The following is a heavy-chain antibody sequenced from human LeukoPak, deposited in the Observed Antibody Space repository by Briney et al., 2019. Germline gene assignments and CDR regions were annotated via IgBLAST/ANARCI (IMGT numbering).Heavy chain of an antibody. D-gene: IGHD4-11*01. V-gene: IGHV4-34*01. Sequence: SETLSLTCALYGGSFSGYYWSWIRQPPGKGLECIGEINHSGSTNYKQSLKSRVTISVDTSKNKFSMKMSSVTAADTAVYYCARRYYSNYRGYWFDPWGQGTLVTVSS. CDR3: ARRYYSNYRGYWFDP. CDR2: INHSGST. CDR1: GGSFSGYY. J-gene: IGHJ5*02.